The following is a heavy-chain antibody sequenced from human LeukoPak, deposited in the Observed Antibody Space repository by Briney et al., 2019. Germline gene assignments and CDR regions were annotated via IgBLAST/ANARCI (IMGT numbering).Heavy chain of an antibody. CDR1: GGSFSGYY. J-gene: IGHJ1*01. CDR2: INHSGST. CDR3: ARGHSPVTTKVSYFQH. V-gene: IGHV4-34*01. D-gene: IGHD4-17*01. Sequence: ASETLSLTCAVYGGSFSGYYWSWIRQPPGKGLEWIGEINHSGSTNYNPSLKSRVTILVDTSKNQFSLKPSSVTAADTAVYYCARGHSPVTTKVSYFQHWGQGTLVTVSS.